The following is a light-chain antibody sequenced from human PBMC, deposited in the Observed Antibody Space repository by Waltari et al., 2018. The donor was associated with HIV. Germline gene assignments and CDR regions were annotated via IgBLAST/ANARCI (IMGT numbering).Light chain of an antibody. Sequence: QSALTQPASVSGSPGQSVTISCTGTASDFGPYNFVSWYQQHPANVPKVIIYRVTSRPSGVPPRSSGSKSGNTASLTISGLRAEDEALYYCSTQTGNDTLAFGGGTKLTVL. CDR1: ASDFGPYNF. J-gene: IGLJ2*01. V-gene: IGLV2-14*03. CDR2: RVT. CDR3: STQTGNDTLA.